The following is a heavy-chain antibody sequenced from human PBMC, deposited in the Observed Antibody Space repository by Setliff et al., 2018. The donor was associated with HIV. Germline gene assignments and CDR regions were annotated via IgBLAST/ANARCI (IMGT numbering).Heavy chain of an antibody. CDR2: ISTSGSTI. J-gene: IGHJ4*02. V-gene: IGHV3-48*03. CDR1: GFTLSYYS. D-gene: IGHD7-27*01. CDR3: VREGPQTGDHSLALF. Sequence: GGSLRLSCAASGFTLSYYSMNWVRQAPGKGLEWISYISTSGSTIYYADSVKGRFTISRDNAKNSLYLQMNSLRSEDTAVYYCVREGPQTGDHSLALFWGQGTVVTVSS.